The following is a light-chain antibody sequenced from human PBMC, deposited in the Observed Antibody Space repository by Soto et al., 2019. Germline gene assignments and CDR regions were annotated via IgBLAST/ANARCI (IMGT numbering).Light chain of an antibody. J-gene: IGKJ1*01. Sequence: DFQMTQSPSTLFASLGDRVTIPGRASQSISSWLAWYQQKPGKAPKLLIYDASSLESGVPSRFSGSGSGTEFTLTISSLQPDDFATYYCQQYNSYVTFGQGTKVEIK. CDR1: QSISSW. CDR2: DAS. CDR3: QQYNSYVT. V-gene: IGKV1-5*01.